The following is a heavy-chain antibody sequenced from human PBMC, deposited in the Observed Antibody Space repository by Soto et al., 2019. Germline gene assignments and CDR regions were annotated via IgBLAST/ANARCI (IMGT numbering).Heavy chain of an antibody. D-gene: IGHD5-18*01. V-gene: IGHV4-39*01. CDR3: ARGEIQLWMTNYYYYYGMDV. J-gene: IGHJ6*02. CDR1: GGSISSSSYY. CDR2: IYYSGST. Sequence: SETLSLTCTVSGGSISSSSYYWGWIRQPPGKGLEWIGSIYYSGSTYYNPSLKSRVTISVDTSKNQFSLKLSSVTAADTAVYYCARGEIQLWMTNYYYYYGMDVWGQGTTVTVSS.